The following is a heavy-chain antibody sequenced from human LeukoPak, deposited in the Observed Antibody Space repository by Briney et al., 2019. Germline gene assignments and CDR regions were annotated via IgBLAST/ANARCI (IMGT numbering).Heavy chain of an antibody. CDR1: GFTFSSYS. CDR2: ISSSSSYI. J-gene: IGHJ1*01. Sequence: GGSLRLSCAASGFTFSSYSMNWVRRAPGKGLEWVSSISSSSSYIYYADSVKGRFTISRDNAKNSLYLQMNSLRAEDTAVYYCARDPLNSGWYEKYFQHWGQGTLVTVSS. CDR3: ARDPLNSGWYEKYFQH. D-gene: IGHD6-19*01. V-gene: IGHV3-21*01.